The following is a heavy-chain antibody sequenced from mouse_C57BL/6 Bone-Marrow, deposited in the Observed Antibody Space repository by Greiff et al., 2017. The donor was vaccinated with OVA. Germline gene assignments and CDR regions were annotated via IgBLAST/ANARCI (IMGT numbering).Heavy chain of an antibody. J-gene: IGHJ3*01. CDR3: ATSNSFAY. CDR1: GYTFTDYE. Sequence: VQLQQSGAELVRPGASVTLSCKASGYTFTDYEMHWVKQTPVHGLEWIGAIDPETGGTAYNQKFKGKAILTADKSSSTAYMELRSLTSEDSAVYYCATSNSFAYWGQGTLVTVSA. CDR2: IDPETGGT. D-gene: IGHD2-5*01. V-gene: IGHV1-15*01.